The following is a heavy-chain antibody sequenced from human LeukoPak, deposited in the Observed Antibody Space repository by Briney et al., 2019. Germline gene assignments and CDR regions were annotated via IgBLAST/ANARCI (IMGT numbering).Heavy chain of an antibody. CDR3: ATYTQNFGAPGTDY. CDR1: GFTFNKYW. Sequence: QTGGSLRLSCTVSGFTFNKYWMRWVRQAPGKGLEWLASIDKDGREKRYVDSAEGRFTISRDNAKNSVYLQMTSLGAEDTAVYYCATYTQNFGAPGTDYWGQGTLVTVSS. CDR2: IDKDGREK. J-gene: IGHJ4*02. D-gene: IGHD3-10*01. V-gene: IGHV3-7*01.